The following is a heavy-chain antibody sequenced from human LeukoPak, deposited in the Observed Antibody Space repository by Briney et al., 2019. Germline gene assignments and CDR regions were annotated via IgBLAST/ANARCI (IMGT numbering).Heavy chain of an antibody. CDR1: GFTFDDYA. D-gene: IGHD5-18*01. CDR3: AKRDRGYSYIFDY. Sequence: QPGRSLGLSCAASGFTFDDYAMHWVRQAPGKGLEWVSGISWNSGSIGYADSVKGRFTISRDNSKNTLYLQLNNLRGDDTAIYYCAKRDRGYSYIFDYWGQGAQVTVSS. V-gene: IGHV3-9*01. CDR2: ISWNSGSI. J-gene: IGHJ4*02.